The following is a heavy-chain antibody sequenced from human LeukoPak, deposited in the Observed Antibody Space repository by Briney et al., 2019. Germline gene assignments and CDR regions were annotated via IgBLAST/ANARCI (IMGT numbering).Heavy chain of an antibody. Sequence: SETLSLTCTVSGGSFSPYKWAWIRQPPGKGLEYIAFMYESGITNYNPSLKSRVTISLDTSKNQLSLKLSSVTATDTAVYYRAREWSGLDYWGQGTLVTVSS. CDR1: GGSFSPYK. CDR3: AREWSGLDY. D-gene: IGHD2-15*01. CDR2: MYESGIT. J-gene: IGHJ4*02. V-gene: IGHV4-4*08.